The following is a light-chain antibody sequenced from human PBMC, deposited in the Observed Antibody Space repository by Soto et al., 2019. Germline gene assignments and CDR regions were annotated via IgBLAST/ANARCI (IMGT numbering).Light chain of an antibody. V-gene: IGLV2-23*01. CDR2: EAN. CDR3: CSHAGSGTLV. Sequence: QSVLTQPASVSGSPGQSITISCTGTSNDVGKYNFVSWYQQHPGKAPKLMIYEANKRPSGVSNRFSGSKSGNTASLTISGLQAEDESNYYCCSHAGSGTLVLGGGTQLTVL. J-gene: IGLJ3*02. CDR1: SNDVGKYNF.